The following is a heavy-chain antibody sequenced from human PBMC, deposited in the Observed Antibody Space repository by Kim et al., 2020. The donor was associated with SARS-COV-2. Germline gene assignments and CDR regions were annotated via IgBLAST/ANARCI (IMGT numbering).Heavy chain of an antibody. J-gene: IGHJ3*02. CDR2: ISSSSSYI. D-gene: IGHD6-19*01. Sequence: GGSLRLSCAAYGFTFSSYSMNWVRQAPGKGLEWVSSISSSSSYIYYADSVKGRFTISRDNAKNSLYLQMNSLRAEDTAVYYCARPVAGTEAFDIWGQGTMVTVSS. CDR1: GFTFSSYS. V-gene: IGHV3-21*01. CDR3: ARPVAGTEAFDI.